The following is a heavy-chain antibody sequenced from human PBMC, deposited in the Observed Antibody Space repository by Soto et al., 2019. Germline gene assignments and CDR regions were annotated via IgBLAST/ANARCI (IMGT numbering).Heavy chain of an antibody. D-gene: IGHD2-15*01. CDR1: GYTFTTYA. CDR2: INAGNGNT. CDR3: ARFYCSGDRCYFDY. J-gene: IGHJ4*02. Sequence: ASVKVSCKASGYTFTTYAMHCVRQAPGQRLEWMGWINAGNGNTKYSQKFQGRVTITRDTSASTAYMELSSLRSEDTAVYYCARFYCSGDRCYFDYWGQGTLVTVSS. V-gene: IGHV1-3*01.